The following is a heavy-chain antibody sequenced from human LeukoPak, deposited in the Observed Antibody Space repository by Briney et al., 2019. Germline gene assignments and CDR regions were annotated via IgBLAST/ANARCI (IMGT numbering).Heavy chain of an antibody. CDR1: GFTFSNYG. CDR2: IYYSGST. CDR3: ARGGYYFDY. Sequence: GSLRVSCAASGFTFSNYGMTWVRQAPGRGLEWIGYIYYSGSTNYNPSLKSRVTISVDTSKNQFSLKLGSVTAADTAVYYCARGGYYFDYWGQGTLVTVSS. J-gene: IGHJ4*02. V-gene: IGHV4-59*01.